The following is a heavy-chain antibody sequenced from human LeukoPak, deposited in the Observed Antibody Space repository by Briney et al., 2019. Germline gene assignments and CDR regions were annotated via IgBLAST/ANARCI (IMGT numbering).Heavy chain of an antibody. CDR2: FDPEDGET. Sequence: ASVKVSCKVSGYTLTELSMHWVRQAPGKGLEWMGGFDPEDGETIYAQKFQGRVTMTEDTSTDTAYMGLSSLRSEDTAVYYCATNPITYVRFLEWSFDYWGQGTLVTVSS. D-gene: IGHD3-3*01. J-gene: IGHJ4*02. CDR1: GYTLTELS. CDR3: ATNPITYVRFLEWSFDY. V-gene: IGHV1-24*01.